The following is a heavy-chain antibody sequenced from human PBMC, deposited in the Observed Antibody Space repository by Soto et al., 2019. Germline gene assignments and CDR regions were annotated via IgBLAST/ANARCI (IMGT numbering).Heavy chain of an antibody. CDR2: IYHSGST. Sequence: QVQLQESGPGLVKPSGTLSLTCAVSGGSISSSNWWSWVRQPPGKGLEWIGEIYHSGSTNYNTSLKSRVTISVEKSKNPFSLKLSSVTAADTAVYYCARDQRNGDSTGWFDPWGQGTLVTVSS. D-gene: IGHD4-17*01. CDR3: ARDQRNGDSTGWFDP. CDR1: GGSISSSNW. J-gene: IGHJ5*02. V-gene: IGHV4-4*02.